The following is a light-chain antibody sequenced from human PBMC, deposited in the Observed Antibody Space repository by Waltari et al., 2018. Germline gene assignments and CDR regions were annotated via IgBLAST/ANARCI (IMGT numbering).Light chain of an antibody. CDR3: QSSDSSLVV. Sequence: NFMLTQPHSVSESPGKTITISCTRSSGSIASNSVQWYQQRPGSAPTTVIYEDNQRPSCVPDRFSGSIDSSSNSASLTISGLKTEDEADYYCQSSDSSLVVFGGGTKLTVL. V-gene: IGLV6-57*04. J-gene: IGLJ2*01. CDR1: SGSIASNS. CDR2: EDN.